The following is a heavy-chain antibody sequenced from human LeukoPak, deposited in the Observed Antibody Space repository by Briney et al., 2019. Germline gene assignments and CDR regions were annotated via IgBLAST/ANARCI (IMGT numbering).Heavy chain of an antibody. CDR3: ARDQWLDY. J-gene: IGHJ4*01. CDR2: ISSISSTI. Sequence: GGSLRLSCAASGFTFSGYIMNWVRQAPGKGLEGVSFISSISSTIYSADSVKGRFTISRDNAKNSLYLQMNCLRAEDTAVYYCARDQWLDYWGNGNLVTVSS. D-gene: IGHD6-19*01. V-gene: IGHV3-48*01. CDR1: GFTFSGYI.